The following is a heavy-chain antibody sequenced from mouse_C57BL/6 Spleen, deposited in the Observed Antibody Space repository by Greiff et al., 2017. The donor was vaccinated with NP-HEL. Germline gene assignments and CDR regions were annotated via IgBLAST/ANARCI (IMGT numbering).Heavy chain of an antibody. Sequence: EVQLQQSGPELVKPGASVKMSCKASGYTFTDYNMHWVKQSHGKSLEWIGYINPNNGGTSYNQKFKGKATLTVNKSSSTAYMELRSLTSEDSAVYYCARTSNFHGDYFDYWGQGTTRTVSS. D-gene: IGHD2-5*01. CDR2: INPNNGGT. CDR3: ARTSNFHGDYFDY. J-gene: IGHJ2*01. V-gene: IGHV1-22*01. CDR1: GYTFTDYN.